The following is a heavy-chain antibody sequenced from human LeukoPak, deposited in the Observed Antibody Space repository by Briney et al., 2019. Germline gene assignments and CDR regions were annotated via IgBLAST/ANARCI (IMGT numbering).Heavy chain of an antibody. J-gene: IGHJ4*02. CDR1: GFTFSTYS. Sequence: PGGSLRLSCAASGFTFSTYSMNWVRQAPGKGLEWVSYISITSSTIWYADSVKGRFIIFRDNAKNSLYLQMNSLRVDDTAVYYCARDEGHYFDYWGQGTLVTVSS. CDR2: ISITSSTI. V-gene: IGHV3-48*04. CDR3: ARDEGHYFDY.